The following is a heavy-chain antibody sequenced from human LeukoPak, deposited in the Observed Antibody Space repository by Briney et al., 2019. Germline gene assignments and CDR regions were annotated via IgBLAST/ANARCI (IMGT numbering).Heavy chain of an antibody. V-gene: IGHV3-9*01. Sequence: PGGSLRLSCVASGFTFDDYAMHWVRQAPGKGLEWVSAISWNSGSINYADSVKGRFTISRDNAKNSLYLQMNSLRAEDSALYYCAKVAACPRDGFDNWGQGTMVTGSS. J-gene: IGHJ3*02. CDR3: AKVAACPRDGFDN. CDR2: ISWNSGSI. CDR1: GFTFDDYA. D-gene: IGHD6-6*01.